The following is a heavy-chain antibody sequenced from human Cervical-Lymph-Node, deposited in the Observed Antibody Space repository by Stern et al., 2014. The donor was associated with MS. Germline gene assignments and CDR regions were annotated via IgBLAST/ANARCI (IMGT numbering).Heavy chain of an antibody. CDR3: ANRQD. CDR2: ISYDGSNK. Sequence: VQLVESGGGVVQPRRSLRLSCAASGFTFSSYGMHWVRQAPGKGLEWVAVISYDGSNKYYADSVKGRFTISRDNSKNTLYLQMNSLRAEDTAVYYCANRQDWGQGTLVTVSS. J-gene: IGHJ4*02. V-gene: IGHV3-30*18. CDR1: GFTFSSYG.